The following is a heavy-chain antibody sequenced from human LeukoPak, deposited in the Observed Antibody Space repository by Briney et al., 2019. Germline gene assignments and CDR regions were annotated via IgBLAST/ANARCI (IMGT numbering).Heavy chain of an antibody. V-gene: IGHV3-21*01. J-gene: IGHJ4*02. CDR1: GFTFSSYS. CDR3: ARVNYDSSGYYRSAPFDY. D-gene: IGHD3-22*01. CDR2: ISSSSSYI. Sequence: PGGSLRLSCAASGFTFSSYSMNWVRQAPGKGLEWVSSISSSSSYIYYADSVKGRITISRDNAKNSLYLQMSSLRAEDTAVYYCARVNYDSSGYYRSAPFDYWGQGTLVTVSS.